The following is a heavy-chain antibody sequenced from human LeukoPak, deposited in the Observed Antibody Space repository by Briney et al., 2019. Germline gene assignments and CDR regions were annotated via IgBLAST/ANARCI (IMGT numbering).Heavy chain of an antibody. J-gene: IGHJ3*02. CDR2: IRRKAYSEAT. CDR3: TRSDYDSGGDDAFDI. D-gene: IGHD2-21*02. Sequence: GGSLRLSCTPSGFTFGDYAMSWFRQAPGKGLEWVGFIRRKAYSEATQYAASVKGRFTISRDDSKSIAYLQMNSLKTEDTAVYYCTRSDYDSGGDDAFDIWGQGTMVTVSS. V-gene: IGHV3-49*03. CDR1: GFTFGDYA.